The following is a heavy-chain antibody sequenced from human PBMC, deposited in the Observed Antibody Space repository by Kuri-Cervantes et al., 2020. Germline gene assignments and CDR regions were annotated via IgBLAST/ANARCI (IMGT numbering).Heavy chain of an antibody. Sequence: SETLSLTCTVSGGSITIYYWGWIRQPPGKGLEWIGEINHSGSTNYNPSLKSRVTISVDTSKNQFSLKLSSVTAADTAVYYCARAPYDYVWGSYRYYYYYYMDVWGKGTTVTVSS. CDR1: GGSITIYY. D-gene: IGHD3-16*02. J-gene: IGHJ6*03. V-gene: IGHV4-34*01. CDR3: ARAPYDYVWGSYRYYYYYYMDV. CDR2: INHSGST.